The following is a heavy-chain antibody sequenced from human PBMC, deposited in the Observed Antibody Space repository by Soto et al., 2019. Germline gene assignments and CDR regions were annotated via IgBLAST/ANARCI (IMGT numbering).Heavy chain of an antibody. D-gene: IGHD3-10*01. V-gene: IGHV4-31*03. CDR1: GGSISSGGYY. CDR2: IHHSGST. J-gene: IGHJ1*01. CDR3: VRGVLS. Sequence: QVQLQESGPGLVKASQTLSLTCNVSGGSISSGGYYWTWIRQHPGKGLEWIGNIHHSGSTFYSPSLKSRVSLSVDTSKNQFSLKLSSVTAADTAVYFCVRGVLSWGQGTLVTVSS.